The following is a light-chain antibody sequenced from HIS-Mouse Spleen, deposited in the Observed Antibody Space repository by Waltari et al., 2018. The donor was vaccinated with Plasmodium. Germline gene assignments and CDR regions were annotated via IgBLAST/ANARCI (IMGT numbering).Light chain of an antibody. CDR2: STN. V-gene: IGLV8-61*01. J-gene: IGLJ2*01. CDR3: VLYMGSGMWV. Sequence: QTVVTQEPSFSVSPGGTVTLTCGLSSGSVSTSYYPSWYQQTPGQAPRTLIYSTNTRSSGVPDRFSGSILGNKAGLTITRAQADDEADYYCVLYMGSGMWVFGGGTKLTVL. CDR1: SGSVSTSYY.